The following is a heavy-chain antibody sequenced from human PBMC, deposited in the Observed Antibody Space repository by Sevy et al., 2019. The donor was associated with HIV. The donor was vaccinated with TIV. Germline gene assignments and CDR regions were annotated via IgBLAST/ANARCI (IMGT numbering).Heavy chain of an antibody. J-gene: IGHJ6*03. CDR3: ARGGITIFGSLNYYYMDV. CDR1: GYTFTSYG. CDR2: ISAYNGNT. Sequence: ASVKVSCKASGYTFTSYGISWVRQAPGQGLEWMGWISAYNGNTNYAQKLQGRVTMTTDTSTSTAYMELRSLGSDDTAVYYCARGGITIFGSLNYYYMDVWGKGTTVTVSS. V-gene: IGHV1-18*01. D-gene: IGHD3-3*01.